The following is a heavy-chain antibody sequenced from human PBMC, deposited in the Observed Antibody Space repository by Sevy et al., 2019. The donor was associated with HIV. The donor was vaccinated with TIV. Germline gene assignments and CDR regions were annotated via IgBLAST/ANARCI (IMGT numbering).Heavy chain of an antibody. CDR1: GASISSGSNY. CDR2: IYTSGTT. J-gene: IGHJ4*02. CDR3: AKDRGDTSGWYFYFDY. D-gene: IGHD6-19*01. V-gene: IGHV4-61*02. Sequence: SETLSLTCTVSGASISSGSNYWTWIRQPAGKGLEWIGRIYTSGTTNYNPSLKSRVTISVDTSKNQFSLKLTSVTAADTAVYYCAKDRGDTSGWYFYFDYWGQRTLVTVSS.